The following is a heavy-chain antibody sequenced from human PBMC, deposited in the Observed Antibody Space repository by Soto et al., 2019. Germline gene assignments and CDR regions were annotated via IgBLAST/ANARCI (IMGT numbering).Heavy chain of an antibody. CDR3: AVATPRKPIDY. V-gene: IGHV3-11*01. J-gene: IGHJ4*02. CDR2: ISSSGSTI. D-gene: IGHD1-26*01. Sequence: GGSLRLSCAASGFTFSDYYMSWIRQAPGKGLEWVSYISSSGSTIYYADSVKGRFTISRDNAKNSLYLQMNSLRAEDTAVYYCAVATPRKPIDYWGQGTLVTVSS. CDR1: GFTFSDYY.